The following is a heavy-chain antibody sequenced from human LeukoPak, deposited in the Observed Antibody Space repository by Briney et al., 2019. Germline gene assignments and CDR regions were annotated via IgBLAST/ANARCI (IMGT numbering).Heavy chain of an antibody. Sequence: PSETLSLTCTVSGGSISSSSYYWGWIRQPPGKGPEWIGSIYYSGSTYYNPSLKSRVTISVDTSKNQFSLKLSSVTAADTAVYYCARLHCSGGSCYYFDYWGQGTLVTVSS. CDR2: IYYSGST. CDR1: GGSISSSSYY. J-gene: IGHJ4*02. V-gene: IGHV4-39*01. D-gene: IGHD2-15*01. CDR3: ARLHCSGGSCYYFDY.